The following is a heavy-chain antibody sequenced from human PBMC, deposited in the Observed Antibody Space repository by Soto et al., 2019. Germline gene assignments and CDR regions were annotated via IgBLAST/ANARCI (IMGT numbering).Heavy chain of an antibody. Sequence: QVQLVESGGGVVQPGRSLRLSCAASGFTFSNNAMDWVRQAPGKGLEWVAVISYDGSNKYIAESVKGRFTISRDNSKNPPFLQMNSPTAEATAVYYSARGIITSAFPAMEVGGQGTTVTVTS. CDR2: ISYDGSNK. CDR1: GFTFSNNA. D-gene: IGHD1-20*01. J-gene: IGHJ6*02. V-gene: IGHV3-30-3*01. CDR3: ARGIITSAFPAMEV.